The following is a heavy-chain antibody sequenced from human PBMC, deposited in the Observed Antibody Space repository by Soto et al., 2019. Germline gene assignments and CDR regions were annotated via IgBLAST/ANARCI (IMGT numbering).Heavy chain of an antibody. CDR3: ARTGYCSGGSCYYMDV. J-gene: IGHJ6*03. CDR2: ISSSSSYI. CDR1: GFTFSSYS. D-gene: IGHD2-15*01. Sequence: EVQLVESGGGLVKPGGPLRLSCAASGFTFSSYSMNWVRQAPGKGLEWVSSISSSSSYIYYADSVKGRFTISRDNAKNSLYLQMNSLRAEDTAVYYCARTGYCSGGSCYYMDVWGKGTTVTVSS. V-gene: IGHV3-21*01.